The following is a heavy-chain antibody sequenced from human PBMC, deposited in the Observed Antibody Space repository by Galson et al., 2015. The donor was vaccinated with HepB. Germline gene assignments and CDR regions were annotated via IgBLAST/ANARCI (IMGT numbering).Heavy chain of an antibody. CDR1: GGSISSAGRY. Sequence: TLSLTCTVSGGSISSAGRYWSWIRQHPGKGLEWIGYIYYSGSTYYNPSLKSRVTLSLDTSNNQFSLRLNSVTAADTAVYYCAKESDRDLLGPPDYWGQGTLVIVSS. J-gene: IGHJ4*02. V-gene: IGHV4-31*03. CDR2: IYYSGST. D-gene: IGHD2-21*02. CDR3: AKESDRDLLGPPDY.